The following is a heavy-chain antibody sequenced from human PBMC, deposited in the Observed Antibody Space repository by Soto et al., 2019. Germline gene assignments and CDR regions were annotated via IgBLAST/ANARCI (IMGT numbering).Heavy chain of an antibody. CDR3: XSXXXGXXXXXXXXGMXX. CDR2: IMPIFRAP. CDR1: GGAFSDYA. Sequence: QVQLVQSGAEVKKPGSSVKVSCKASGGAFSDYAFSWVRQAPGQGLEWLGGIMPIFRAPDYAQKFQGRVTITADEFTRTAXXEMNSXXSXXXXXXXXXSXXXGXXXXXXXXGMXXWGQGTTVTVS. D-gene: IGHD3-10*01. J-gene: IGHJ6*02. V-gene: IGHV1-69*12.